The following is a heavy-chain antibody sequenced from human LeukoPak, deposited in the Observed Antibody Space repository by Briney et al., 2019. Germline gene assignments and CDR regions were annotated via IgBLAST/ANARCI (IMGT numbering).Heavy chain of an antibody. Sequence: TGGSLRLSCAASGFTFSNAWMSWVRQAPGKGLEWVGRIKSKADGGTTDYAAPVKGRFTISRDDSKDTLYLQMNSLKTEDTAVYYCTTDYGSGSYHYFDYWGQGTLATVSS. CDR3: TTDYGSGSYHYFDY. D-gene: IGHD3-10*01. CDR1: GFTFSNAW. CDR2: IKSKADGGTT. J-gene: IGHJ4*02. V-gene: IGHV3-15*01.